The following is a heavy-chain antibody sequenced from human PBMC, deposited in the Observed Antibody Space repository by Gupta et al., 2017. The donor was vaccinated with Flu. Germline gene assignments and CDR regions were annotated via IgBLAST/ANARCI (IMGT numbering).Heavy chain of an antibody. V-gene: IGHV3-11*01. CDR1: DYY. Sequence: DYYMSWIRQAPGKGLEWVSYISSSGATIYYADSVKGRFTISRDNAKNSLYLQIKSLRVEDTAVYYCVRDTVDRDGMDVWGQGTTVTVSS. D-gene: IGHD5-12*01. CDR3: VRDTVDRDGMDV. CDR2: ISSSGATI. J-gene: IGHJ6*02.